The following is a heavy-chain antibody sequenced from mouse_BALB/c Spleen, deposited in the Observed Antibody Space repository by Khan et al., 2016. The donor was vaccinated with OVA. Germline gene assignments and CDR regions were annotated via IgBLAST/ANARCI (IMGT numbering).Heavy chain of an antibody. Sequence: QVQLQQSGLELVNPGASVKMSCKASGDTFISYYIHWVKQRPGQGLEWIGWIYPGDGRTKYNEKFKGKTTLTADKSPSTAYMLLSSLTSEDSAIYFWAISYYGSFWYFDVWGAGTTVTVSS. CDR1: GDTFISYY. V-gene: IGHV1S56*01. CDR3: AISYYGSFWYFDV. J-gene: IGHJ1*01. D-gene: IGHD1-1*01. CDR2: IYPGDGRT.